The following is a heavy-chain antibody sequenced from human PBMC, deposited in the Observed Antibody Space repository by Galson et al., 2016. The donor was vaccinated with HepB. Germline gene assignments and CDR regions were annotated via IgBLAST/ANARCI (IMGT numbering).Heavy chain of an antibody. D-gene: IGHD3-3*01. CDR1: GFSFHNYA. V-gene: IGHV3-23*01. Sequence: SLRLSCAASGFSFHNYAMNWVRQAPGKGLEWVSGIGASGGGTYYADSVKGRFTISRDNSKNTLFLQMNSLRAEDTAVYYCATYYDFSRGSYSDYWGQGTLVTVSS. J-gene: IGHJ4*02. CDR2: IGASGGGT. CDR3: ATYYDFSRGSYSDY.